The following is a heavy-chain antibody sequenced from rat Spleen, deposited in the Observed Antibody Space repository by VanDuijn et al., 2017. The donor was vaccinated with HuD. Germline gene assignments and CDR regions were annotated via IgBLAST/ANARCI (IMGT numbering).Heavy chain of an antibody. CDR1: GFTFSDYY. CDR3: ARHRGRWYVMDA. Sequence: EVQLVESDGGLVQPGRSLKLSCAASGFTFSDYYMAWVRQAPTKGLEWVATISYDGSSTYYRDSVKGRFTISRDNAKSTLYLQMDSLRSEVTATYYCARHRGRWYVMDAWGQGASVTVSS. V-gene: IGHV5-29*01. D-gene: IGHD1-12*02. CDR2: ISYDGSST. J-gene: IGHJ4*01.